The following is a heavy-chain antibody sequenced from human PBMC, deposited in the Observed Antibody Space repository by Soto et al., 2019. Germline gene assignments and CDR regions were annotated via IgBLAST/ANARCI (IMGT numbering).Heavy chain of an antibody. CDR3: ARQIYDSDTGPNFQYYFDS. Sequence: GESLKISCKGSGYSFAGYWITWVRQKPGKGLEWMGRIDPSDSQTYYSPSFRGHVTISVTKSITTVFLQWNSLRASDTAMYYCARQIYDSDTGPNFQYYFDSWGQGTPVTVSS. V-gene: IGHV5-10-1*01. J-gene: IGHJ4*02. CDR1: GYSFAGYW. D-gene: IGHD3-22*01. CDR2: IDPSDSQT.